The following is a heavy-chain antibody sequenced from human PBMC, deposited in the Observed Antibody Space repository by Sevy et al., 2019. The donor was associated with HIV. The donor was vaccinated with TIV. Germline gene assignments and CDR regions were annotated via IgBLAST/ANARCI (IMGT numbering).Heavy chain of an antibody. CDR2: INIYNGNT. V-gene: IGHV1-18*01. CDR3: ARMRNLGEPSDP. Sequence: ASVKVSCKPSGYTFTTFGINWVRLAPGQGLEWMAWINIYNGNTIYAQNLQGRVTLTRDTSTNTAYMELRSLTSDDTAVYYCARMRNLGEPSDPWGQGALVTVS. J-gene: IGHJ5*02. D-gene: IGHD3-16*01. CDR1: GYTFTTFG.